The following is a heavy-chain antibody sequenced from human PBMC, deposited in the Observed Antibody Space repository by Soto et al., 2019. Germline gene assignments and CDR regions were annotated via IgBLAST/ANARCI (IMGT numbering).Heavy chain of an antibody. D-gene: IGHD1-1*01. J-gene: IGHJ4*02. V-gene: IGHV1-69*13. CDR3: AREVQYWKAFDY. Sequence: SVKVSCTASGGTFSSYAISWVRHAPGQGLEWMGGIIPIFGTANYAQKFQGRVTITADESTSTAYMELSSLRSEDTAVYYCAREVQYWKAFDYWGQGTLVTVSS. CDR1: GGTFSSYA. CDR2: IIPIFGTA.